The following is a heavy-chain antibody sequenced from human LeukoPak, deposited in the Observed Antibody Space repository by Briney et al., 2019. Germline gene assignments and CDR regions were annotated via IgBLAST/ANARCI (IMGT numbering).Heavy chain of an antibody. V-gene: IGHV4-39*01. J-gene: IGHJ4*02. CDR1: SGSISSSSYY. CDR2: IYYSGST. Sequence: PSETLSLTCTVSSGSISSSSYYWGWIRQPPGKGLEWIGSIYYSGSTYYNPSLKSRVTISVDTSKNQFSLKLSSVTAADTAVYYCARQDYSNVPSYWGQGTLVTVSS. D-gene: IGHD4-11*01. CDR3: ARQDYSNVPSY.